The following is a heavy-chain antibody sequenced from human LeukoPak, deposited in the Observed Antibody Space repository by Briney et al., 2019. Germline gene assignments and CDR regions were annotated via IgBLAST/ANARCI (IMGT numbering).Heavy chain of an antibody. Sequence: SETLSLTCTVSGGSISSHNKYWAWIRQPPGKGLEWIGSVYYLGQTDYNPSLKSRLTISIDTSKSRFSPRLSSVTAADTAVYYCVRPDDNSFDFWGQGTMVTVSS. CDR1: GGSISSHNKY. D-gene: IGHD3-9*01. CDR3: VRPDDNSFDF. CDR2: VYYLGQT. J-gene: IGHJ3*01. V-gene: IGHV4-39*02.